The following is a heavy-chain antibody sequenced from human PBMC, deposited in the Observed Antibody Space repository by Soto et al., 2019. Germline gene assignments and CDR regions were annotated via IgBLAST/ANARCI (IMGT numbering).Heavy chain of an antibody. CDR3: AKASSAGYFEGYMVV. CDR1: GFTFSSCG. D-gene: IGHD3-9*01. Sequence: QVQLVETGGGVVQPGRSLRLSCAASGFTFSSCGMHLVRQAPGKGREWVAVLAYDGSNKYYADSVKGRFTIYRDNSKNTLYLQMNRLRVEDTAVYSCAKASSAGYFEGYMVVWGKGTTVTVSS. J-gene: IGHJ6*03. V-gene: IGHV3-30*18. CDR2: LAYDGSNK.